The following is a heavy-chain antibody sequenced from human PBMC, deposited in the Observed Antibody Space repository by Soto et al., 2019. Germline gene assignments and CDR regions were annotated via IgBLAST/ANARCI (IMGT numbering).Heavy chain of an antibody. V-gene: IGHV3-21*06. CDR3: VRGGYYDSCVNPMQH. D-gene: IGHD3-22*01. CDR2: ISSNGNNI. Sequence: NPGGSLRLSCAASGFTFSSYSMNWLRQAPGEGLEWVSSISSNGNNIYYADSVKGRFTISRDNAKNSLFLQMNSLRAEDTAVYYCVRGGYYDSCVNPMQHWEKGTLVIDSS. J-gene: IGHJ1*01. CDR1: GFTFSSYS.